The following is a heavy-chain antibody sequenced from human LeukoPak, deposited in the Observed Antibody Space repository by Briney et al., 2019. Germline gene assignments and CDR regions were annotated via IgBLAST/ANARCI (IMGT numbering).Heavy chain of an antibody. CDR2: IIPIFGTA. CDR3: ARALGGGAYYYDSSGYT. J-gene: IGHJ5*02. Sequence: ASVKVSCKASGGTFSSYAISWVRQAPGQGLEWMGGIIPIFGTANYAQKFQGRVTITADESTSAAYMELSSLRSEDTAVYYCARALGGGAYYYDSSGYTWGQGTLVTVSS. V-gene: IGHV1-69*13. CDR1: GGTFSSYA. D-gene: IGHD3-22*01.